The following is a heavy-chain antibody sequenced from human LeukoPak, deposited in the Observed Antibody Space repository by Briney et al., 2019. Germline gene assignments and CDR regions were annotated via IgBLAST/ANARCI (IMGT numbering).Heavy chain of an antibody. CDR2: INHSGST. CDR1: GGSFSGYY. V-gene: IGHV4-34*01. D-gene: IGHD3-22*01. Sequence: PSETLSLTXAVYGGSFSGYYWSWIRQAPGKGLEWLGEINHSGSTNYNPSLKSRVTISVDTSKNQFSLKLSSVTAADTAVYYCARTGYYDSSGLPKYWGQGTLVTVSS. CDR3: ARTGYYDSSGLPKY. J-gene: IGHJ4*02.